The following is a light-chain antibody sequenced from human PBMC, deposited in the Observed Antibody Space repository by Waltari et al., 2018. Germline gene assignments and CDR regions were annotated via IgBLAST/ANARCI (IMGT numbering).Light chain of an antibody. CDR2: DAS. V-gene: IGKV1-5*01. CDR3: QQYNSDSQN. J-gene: IGKJ1*01. Sequence: DIQMTQSPSTLSASVGDRVTITCRASQSIDSWLAWYKQKPGKAPKLLIYDASSLERGVPSRFSGSGSGTEFTLTISSLQPDDFATYYCQQYNSDSQNFGQGTKVEIK. CDR1: QSIDSW.